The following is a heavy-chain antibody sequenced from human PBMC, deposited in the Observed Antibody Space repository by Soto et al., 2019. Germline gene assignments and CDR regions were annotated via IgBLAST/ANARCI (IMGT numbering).Heavy chain of an antibody. CDR3: AKDREARSY. CDR1: GFTFSSYA. CDR2: ISGSGGST. V-gene: IGHV3-23*01. J-gene: IGHJ4*02. Sequence: EVQLLESGGGLVQPGGSLRLSCAASGFTFSSYAMSWVRQAPGKGLEWVSAISGSGGSTYYADSVKGRFTISSDHAKNTRYLQMNSLRAEDTAVYYCAKDREARSYWGQGTLVTVSS. D-gene: IGHD1-26*01.